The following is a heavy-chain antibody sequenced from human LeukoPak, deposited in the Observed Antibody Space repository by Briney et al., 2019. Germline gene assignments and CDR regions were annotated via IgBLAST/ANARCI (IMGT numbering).Heavy chain of an antibody. CDR2: IIPIFGTA. CDR1: GGTFSSYA. V-gene: IGHV1-69*05. D-gene: IGHD3-22*01. Sequence: SVKVSCKASGGTFSSYAISWVRQAPGQGLEWMGGIIPIFGTANYAQKFQGRVTITTDESTSTAYMELSSLRSEDTAVYYCARALNYYDSSGYYDYWGQGTLVTVSS. CDR3: ARALNYYDSSGYYDY. J-gene: IGHJ4*02.